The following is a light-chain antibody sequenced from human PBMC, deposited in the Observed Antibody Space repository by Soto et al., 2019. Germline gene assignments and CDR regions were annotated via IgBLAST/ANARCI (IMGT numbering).Light chain of an antibody. CDR2: DAS. J-gene: IGKJ1*01. V-gene: IGKV3D-15*01. CDR1: QSVARK. CDR3: HQYNDWPPA. Sequence: EIVMTQSPATLSVSPGERATLSCRASQSVARKLAWYQQKPGQAPRLLISDASNRATGVPARFSGSGSGTEFTLTISSLQSEDFAVFYCHQYNDWPPAFGQGTKVDIK.